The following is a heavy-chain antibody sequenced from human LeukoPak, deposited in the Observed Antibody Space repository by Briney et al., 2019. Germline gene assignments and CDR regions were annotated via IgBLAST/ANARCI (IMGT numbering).Heavy chain of an antibody. CDR2: IFYSGST. J-gene: IGHJ5*02. CDR1: GGSISSYY. Sequence: SETLSLTCTVSGGSISSYYWSWIRQPPGKGLEWIGYIFYSGSTNYSPSLKSRVTISIDTSKNQFSLKLTSVTAADTAVYYCARGQNAWFDPWGQGTMVTVSS. V-gene: IGHV4-59*01. CDR3: ARGQNAWFDP.